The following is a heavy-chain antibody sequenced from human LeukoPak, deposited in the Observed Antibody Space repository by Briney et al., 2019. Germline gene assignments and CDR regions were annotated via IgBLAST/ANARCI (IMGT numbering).Heavy chain of an antibody. CDR1: GGSISSSSYY. V-gene: IGHV4-39*07. D-gene: IGHD6-6*01. CDR2: IYYSGST. Sequence: SETLSLTCSVSGGSISSSSYYWGWIRQPPGKGLEWIGSIYYSGSTYYNPSLKSRVTISVDTSKNQFSLKLSSVTAADTAVYYCARFIAARTGSIDYWGQGTLVTVSS. J-gene: IGHJ4*02. CDR3: ARFIAARTGSIDY.